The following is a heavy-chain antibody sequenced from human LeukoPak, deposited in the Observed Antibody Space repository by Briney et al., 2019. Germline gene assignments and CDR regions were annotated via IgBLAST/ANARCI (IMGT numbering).Heavy chain of an antibody. J-gene: IGHJ6*02. CDR3: ASATMVRGAYYFAMDV. CDR1: GYSFTSYW. D-gene: IGHD3-10*01. Sequence: GESLKISRKGSGYSFTSYWIGWVRQMPGKGLEWMGIIYPGDSDTRYSPSFQGQVTISADKSISTAYLQWSSLKASDTAMYYCASATMVRGAYYFAMDVWGQGTTVTVSS. V-gene: IGHV5-51*01. CDR2: IYPGDSDT.